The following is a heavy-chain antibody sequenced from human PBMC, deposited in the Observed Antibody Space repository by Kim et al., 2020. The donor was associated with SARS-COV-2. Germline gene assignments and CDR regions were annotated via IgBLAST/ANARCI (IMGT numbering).Heavy chain of an antibody. Sequence: ASVKVSCKASGYTFTSSYIHWVRQAPGQGLEWMGIINPSDGSTDYAQKFQGRVTMTRDTSTSTVHMDLTSLRYEYTAVYYCACGYYHTYFRHWGQGTLVTVSS. J-gene: IGHJ1*01. V-gene: IGHV1-46*01. D-gene: IGHD3-3*01. CDR3: ACGYYHTYFRH. CDR2: INPSDGST. CDR1: GYTFTSSY.